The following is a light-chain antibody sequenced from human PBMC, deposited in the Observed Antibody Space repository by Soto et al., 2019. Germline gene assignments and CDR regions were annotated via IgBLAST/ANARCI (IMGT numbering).Light chain of an antibody. CDR1: SSDVGTYYF. J-gene: IGLJ3*02. CDR2: DVS. CDR3: SSHTSSSTLVV. Sequence: QSVLTQPASVSGSPGQSITISCTGTSSDVGTYYFVSSYQQHPGTVPKLIIFDVSNRPSGVSHRFSGSKSGNTASLTISGLQAEDEGDYYCSSHTSSSTLVVFGGGTKLTVL. V-gene: IGLV2-14*03.